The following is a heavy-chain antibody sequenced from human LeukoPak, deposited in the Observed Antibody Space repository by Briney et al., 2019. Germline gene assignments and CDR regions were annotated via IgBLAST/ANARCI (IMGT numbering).Heavy chain of an antibody. D-gene: IGHD6-13*01. J-gene: IGHJ4*02. V-gene: IGHV7-4-1*02. CDR2: INTNTGNP. Sequence: ASVKVSCKASGYSITSCGMNCVRQAPGQGLEWLGWINTNTGNPTYGQGFAGRLVFFSDTTSSTAYLLISSIQTEDATVFYYAGALGSSWYFDYWGQGTLVTVSS. CDR3: AGALGSSWYFDY. CDR1: GYSITSCG.